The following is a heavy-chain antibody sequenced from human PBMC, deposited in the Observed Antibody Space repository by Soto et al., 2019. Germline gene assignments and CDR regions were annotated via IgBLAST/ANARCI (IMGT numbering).Heavy chain of an antibody. Sequence: SVKVYCKASGGTFSSYTISWVRQAPGQGLEWMGRIIPILGIANYAQKFQGRVTMTRNTSISTAYMELSSLRSEDTAVYYCARGPRFGLPFDYWGQGTLATVSS. CDR2: IIPILGIA. D-gene: IGHD3-9*01. CDR1: GGTFSSYT. CDR3: ARGPRFGLPFDY. V-gene: IGHV1-69*02. J-gene: IGHJ4*02.